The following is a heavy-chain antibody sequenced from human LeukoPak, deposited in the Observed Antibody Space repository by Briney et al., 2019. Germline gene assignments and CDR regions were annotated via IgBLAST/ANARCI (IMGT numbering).Heavy chain of an antibody. CDR2: ISSSSSTI. CDR1: GFTFSSYS. D-gene: IGHD4-17*01. V-gene: IGHV3-48*04. Sequence: GGSLRLSCAASGFTFSSYSMNWVRQAPGKGLEWVSYISSSSSTIYYADSVKGRFTISRDNAKNSLYLQMNSLRAEDTAVYYCARLLRDTGGPNWFDPWGQGTLVTVSS. CDR3: ARLLRDTGGPNWFDP. J-gene: IGHJ5*02.